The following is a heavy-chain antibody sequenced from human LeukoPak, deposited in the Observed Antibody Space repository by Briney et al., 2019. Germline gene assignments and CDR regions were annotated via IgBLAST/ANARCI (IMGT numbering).Heavy chain of an antibody. Sequence: GASVKVSCKASGYTFTGYYMHWVRQAPGQGLEWMGWINPNSGGTNYAQKFQGRVTMTGDTSISTAYMELSRLRSDDTAVYYCARDLLYGDYVYFQHWGQGTLVTVSS. CDR3: ARDLLYGDYVYFQH. V-gene: IGHV1-2*02. J-gene: IGHJ1*01. CDR1: GYTFTGYY. CDR2: INPNSGGT. D-gene: IGHD4-17*01.